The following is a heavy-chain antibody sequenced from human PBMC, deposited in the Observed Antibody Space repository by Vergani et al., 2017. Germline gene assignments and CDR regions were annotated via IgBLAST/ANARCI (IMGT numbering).Heavy chain of an antibody. J-gene: IGHJ4*02. Sequence: EVQLVESGGGLVQPGGSLRLSCAASGFTFSSYDMHWVRQATGKGLEWVPAIGTAGDTYDPGSVTGRFTISRENAKNSLYLQMNSLRAGDTAIYYCARAVSTTVGDPPGYWGQGTLVTVSS. CDR2: IGTAGDT. CDR1: GFTFSSYD. D-gene: IGHD4-23*01. V-gene: IGHV3-13*01. CDR3: ARAVSTTVGDPPGY.